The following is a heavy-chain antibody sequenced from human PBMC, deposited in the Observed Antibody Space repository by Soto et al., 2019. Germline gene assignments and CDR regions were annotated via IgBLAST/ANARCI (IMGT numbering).Heavy chain of an antibody. CDR3: ERREYGMDV. J-gene: IGHJ6*02. V-gene: IGHV4-4*02. Sequence: QVQLQESGPGLVKPSGTLSLTCVVSGGSIRSNHWWSWVSQTPGKGLAWIGEIFHIEHTNYNPSRKGRVTISLDQSKNQFSLKMTSMTAAETAVFYGERREYGMDVGGQGNTVTVPS. CDR1: GGSIRSNHW. CDR2: IFHIEHT.